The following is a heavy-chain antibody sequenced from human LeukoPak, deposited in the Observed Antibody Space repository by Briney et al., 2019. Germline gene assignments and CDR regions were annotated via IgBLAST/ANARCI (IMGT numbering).Heavy chain of an antibody. D-gene: IGHD2-2*01. V-gene: IGHV3-48*03. CDR2: ITSSGSST. Sequence: GGSLRLSCAASGFTFSSHWMSWVRQAPGKGLEWVSYITSSGSSTYYAESVKGRLTISRDNAKNSLYLQMNSPRAEDTAVYYCARAYHDAFDIWGQGTMVTVSS. CDR3: ARAYHDAFDI. CDR1: GFTFSSHW. J-gene: IGHJ3*02.